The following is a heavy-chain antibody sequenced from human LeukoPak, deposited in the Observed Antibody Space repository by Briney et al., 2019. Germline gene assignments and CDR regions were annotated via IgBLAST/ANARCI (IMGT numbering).Heavy chain of an antibody. CDR3: ARGGRLGELFSSDY. D-gene: IGHD3-16*01. V-gene: IGHV1-18*04. CDR2: ISTYNGNT. Sequence: VASVKVSCKASGYTFTSYGITWVRQAPGQGLEWMGWISTYNGNTNYAQNLQGRVTMTTDTSTSTAYMELRSLRSDDTAVYYCARGGRLGELFSSDYWGQGTLVTVSS. CDR1: GYTFTSYG. J-gene: IGHJ4*02.